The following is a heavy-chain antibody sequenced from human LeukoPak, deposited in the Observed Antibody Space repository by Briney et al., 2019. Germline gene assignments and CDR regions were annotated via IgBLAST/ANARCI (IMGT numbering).Heavy chain of an antibody. CDR1: GFTFSSYE. V-gene: IGHV3-48*03. D-gene: IGHD1-1*01. J-gene: IGHJ4*02. CDR3: AKLDTTKDLDY. Sequence: GSLRLSCAASGFTFSSYEMNWVRQAPGKGLEWVSYISSSGSTIYYADSVKGRFTISRDNSKNTLYLHVNSLRPEDTAVYYCAKLDTTKDLDYWGQGTLVTVSS. CDR2: ISSSGSTI.